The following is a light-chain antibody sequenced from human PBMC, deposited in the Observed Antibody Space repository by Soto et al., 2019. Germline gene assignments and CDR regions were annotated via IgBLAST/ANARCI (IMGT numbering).Light chain of an antibody. CDR1: GSNVGKNP. CDR2: NNN. V-gene: IGLV1-44*01. Sequence: QPVLTQPPSASGTPGQRVSISCSGSGSNVGKNPVNWYQQLPGAAPKLLIYNNNRRPSGVPDRFSGAKSGTSASLAISGLQSDDETDYYCAAWDDSLIGPVFGGGTKLTVL. CDR3: AAWDDSLIGPV. J-gene: IGLJ3*02.